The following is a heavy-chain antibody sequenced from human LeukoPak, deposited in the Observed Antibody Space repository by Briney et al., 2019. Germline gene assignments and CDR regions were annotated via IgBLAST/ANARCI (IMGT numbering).Heavy chain of an antibody. J-gene: IGHJ4*02. D-gene: IGHD1-26*01. CDR3: AKEGWEPDY. CDR1: EISFSSSW. Sequence: GGSLRLSCAASEISFSSSWMHWVRQAPGKGLEWVAVISYDGSKKYYADSVKGRFTISRDNSKNTLYLQMNSLRAEDTAVYYCAKEGWEPDYWGQGTLVSVSS. CDR2: ISYDGSKK. V-gene: IGHV3-30*18.